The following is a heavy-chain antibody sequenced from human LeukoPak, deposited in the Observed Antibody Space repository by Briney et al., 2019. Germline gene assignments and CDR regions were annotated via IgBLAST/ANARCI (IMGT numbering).Heavy chain of an antibody. CDR1: GYTFTGYY. CDR3: ATEPPSRRITIFGVVSHRSSDY. V-gene: IGHV1-2*02. J-gene: IGHJ4*02. Sequence: GASVKVSCKASGYTFTGYYMHWVRQAPGQGLEWMGWINPNSGGTNYAQKFQGRVTMARDTSISTAYMELSRLRSDDTAVYYCATEPPSRRITIFGVVSHRSSDYWGQGTLVTVSS. CDR2: INPNSGGT. D-gene: IGHD3-3*01.